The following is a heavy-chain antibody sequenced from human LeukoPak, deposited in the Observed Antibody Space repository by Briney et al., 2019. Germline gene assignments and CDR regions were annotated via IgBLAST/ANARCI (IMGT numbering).Heavy chain of an antibody. V-gene: IGHV3-30*18. CDR1: GFTFSSYG. J-gene: IGHJ6*02. Sequence: GGSLRLSCAASGFTFSSYGMHWVRQAPGKGLEWVAVISYDGSNKYYADSVKGRFTISRDNSKNTLYLQMNSLRAEDTAVYYCVKDALDYDILTGLGPLYYYGMDVWGQGTTVTVSS. CDR2: ISYDGSNK. CDR3: VKDALDYDILTGLGPLYYYGMDV. D-gene: IGHD3-9*01.